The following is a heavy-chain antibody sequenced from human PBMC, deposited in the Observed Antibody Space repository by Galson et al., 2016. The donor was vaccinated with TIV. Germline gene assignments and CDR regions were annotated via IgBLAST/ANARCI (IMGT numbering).Heavy chain of an antibody. D-gene: IGHD5-18*01. CDR2: ISSNSDSR. CDR3: EKARGYSYGSPRDYYYGMDV. V-gene: IGHV3-9*01. Sequence: SLRLSCAASGFTFEDYGMQWVRQTPGKGLEWVSGISSNSDSRGYADSVKGRFTIFRDNSKKSLYVQMNSLRVEDTALYYCEKARGYSYGSPRDYYYGMDVWGQGTTVTVSS. CDR1: GFTFEDYG. J-gene: IGHJ6*02.